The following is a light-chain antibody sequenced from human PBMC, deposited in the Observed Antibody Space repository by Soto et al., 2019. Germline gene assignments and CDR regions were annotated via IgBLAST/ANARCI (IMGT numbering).Light chain of an antibody. CDR3: QQYYSYPYT. CDR2: DAS. V-gene: IGKV1-5*01. CDR1: QSIGSS. Sequence: DIQMTQSPSTLSASVGDRVTITCRASQSIGSSLAWYQQKPGKAPKLLIYDASTLQGGVPSRFSGSESGTEFTLTISSLQPDDAATYYCQQYYSYPYTFGQGTKLEIK. J-gene: IGKJ2*01.